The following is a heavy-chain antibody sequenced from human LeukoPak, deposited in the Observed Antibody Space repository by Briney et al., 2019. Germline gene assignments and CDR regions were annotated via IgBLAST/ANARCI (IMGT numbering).Heavy chain of an antibody. CDR1: GFIFTDHY. J-gene: IGHJ4*02. CDR2: NRNKANSYTT. V-gene: IGHV3-72*01. D-gene: IGHD6-13*01. Sequence: GGSLRLSCAASGFIFTDHYMDWVRQAPGKGLEWVGRNRNKANSYTTEYAPSVKGRFTVSRDDSKNSLYLQMNSLRTEDTAVYYCTRVHSNTWYGNYFDYWGQGSLVTVSS. CDR3: TRVHSNTWYGNYFDY.